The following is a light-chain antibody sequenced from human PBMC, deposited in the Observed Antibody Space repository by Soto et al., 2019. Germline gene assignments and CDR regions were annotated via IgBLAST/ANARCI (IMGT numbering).Light chain of an antibody. CDR2: KSD. Sequence: QLVLTQPHSASGTPGQRVTISCSGSSSSIGTNYVYWYQQLPGTAPKLLIYKSDRRPSGVPDRFSGSKSGTSASLAISGLRSEDEADDHWSSWDDSLSGYVFGTGTKLTV. CDR1: SSSIGTNY. V-gene: IGLV1-47*01. J-gene: IGLJ1*01. CDR3: SSWDDSLSGYV.